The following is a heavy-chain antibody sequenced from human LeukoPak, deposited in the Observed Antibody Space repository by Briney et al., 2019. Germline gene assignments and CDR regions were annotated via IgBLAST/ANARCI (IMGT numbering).Heavy chain of an antibody. CDR3: ARRPENSGSYLGAFDI. CDR1: GGSFSGYY. Sequence: SETLSLTCAVYGGSFSGYYWSWIRQPPGKGRGWIGEINHSGRTNYHPYFKKRVTISVDESTSQLSLKLSSVSAADTAVYYCARRPENSGSYLGAFDIWGQGTMVTVSS. V-gene: IGHV4-34*01. CDR2: INHSGRT. D-gene: IGHD1-26*01. J-gene: IGHJ3*02.